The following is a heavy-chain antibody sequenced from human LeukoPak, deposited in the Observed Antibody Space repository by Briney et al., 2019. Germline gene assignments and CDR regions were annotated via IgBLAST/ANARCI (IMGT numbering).Heavy chain of an antibody. J-gene: IGHJ4*02. Sequence: PGGSLRVSCAASGFPFSSYAMSWVRQAPGKGLEWVSGISGSGASTYYADSVKGRFTISRDNSKNTLYLQMNSLRAEDTAVYSCAKETDYNYIYYFDYWGQGTLVTVSS. V-gene: IGHV3-23*01. CDR2: ISGSGAST. CDR1: GFPFSSYA. CDR3: AKETDYNYIYYFDY. D-gene: IGHD5-24*01.